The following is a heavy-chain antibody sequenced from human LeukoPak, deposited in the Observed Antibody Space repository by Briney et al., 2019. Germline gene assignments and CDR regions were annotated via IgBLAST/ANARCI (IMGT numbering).Heavy chain of an antibody. D-gene: IGHD3-22*01. Sequence: TGRSLRLSCAASGFTFSSYGMHWVRQAPGKGLEWVAAIWYDGSNKYYADSVKGRFTISRDNSKNTLYLQMNSLRAEDTAVYYCAKDPHYDSSGYYYVGAFDIWGQGTMVTVSS. CDR1: GFTFSSYG. V-gene: IGHV3-33*06. J-gene: IGHJ3*02. CDR3: AKDPHYDSSGYYYVGAFDI. CDR2: IWYDGSNK.